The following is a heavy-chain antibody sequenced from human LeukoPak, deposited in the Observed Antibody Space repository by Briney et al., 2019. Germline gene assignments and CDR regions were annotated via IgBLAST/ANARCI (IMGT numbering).Heavy chain of an antibody. CDR2: IYYSGST. J-gene: IGHJ4*02. D-gene: IGHD6-19*01. Sequence: SETLSLTCTVSGGSVSSGSYYWSWIRQPPGKGLEWIGYIYYSGSTNYNPSLKSRVTISVDTSRNQFSLKLSSVTAADTAVYYCARGISSGWSRAVGYWGQGTLVTVSS. CDR1: GGSVSSGSYY. V-gene: IGHV4-61*01. CDR3: ARGISSGWSRAVGY.